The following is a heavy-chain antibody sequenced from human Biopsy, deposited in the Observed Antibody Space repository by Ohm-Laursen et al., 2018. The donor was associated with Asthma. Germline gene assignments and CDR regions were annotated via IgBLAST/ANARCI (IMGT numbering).Heavy chain of an antibody. CDR2: INAGNGNT. D-gene: IGHD3-9*01. V-gene: IGHV1-3*01. CDR1: GYTFINYA. CDR3: ARTYYDFLTGQVNDAFAI. J-gene: IGHJ3*02. Sequence: SVKASCKASGYTFINYAIHWVRQAPGQRLEWMGWINAGNGNTKYSQKFQGRVTITRDTSASTAYMDLSSLRSEDTAVYYCARTYYDFLTGQVNDAFAIRGQGTMVAVSS.